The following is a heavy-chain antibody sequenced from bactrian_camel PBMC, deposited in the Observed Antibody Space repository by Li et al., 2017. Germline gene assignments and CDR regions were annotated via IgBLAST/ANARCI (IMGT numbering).Heavy chain of an antibody. Sequence: HVQLVESGGGSVQDGGSLRLSCAARTGTFRSACMGWVRQAPGKGLEWVSAISWSGDSTNYADSVKGQFTISRDNAKNTVYLQMNSLKPEDTAMYYCATTSACGGSWYADSNACVRYCRDYKYFGQGTQVTVS. D-gene: IGHD6*01. V-gene: IGHV3-3*01. J-gene: IGHJ4*01. CDR1: TGTFRSAC. CDR2: ISWSGDST.